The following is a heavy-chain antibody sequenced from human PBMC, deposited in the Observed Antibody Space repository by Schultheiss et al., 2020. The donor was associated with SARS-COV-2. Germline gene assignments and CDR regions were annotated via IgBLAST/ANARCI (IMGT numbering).Heavy chain of an antibody. Sequence: SETLSLTCTVSGGPISSSSYYWGWIRQPPGKGLEWIGSIYYSGSTYYNPSLKSRVTISVDTSKNQFSLKLSSVTAADTAVYYCARRWDIVVVPAAKHAFDIWGQGTMVTVSS. V-gene: IGHV4-39*07. D-gene: IGHD2-2*01. J-gene: IGHJ3*02. CDR2: IYYSGST. CDR3: ARRWDIVVVPAAKHAFDI. CDR1: GGPISSSSYY.